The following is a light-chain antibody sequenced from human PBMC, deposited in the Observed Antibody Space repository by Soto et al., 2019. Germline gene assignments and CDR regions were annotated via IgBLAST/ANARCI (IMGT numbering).Light chain of an antibody. V-gene: IGKV4-1*01. J-gene: IGKJ3*01. Sequence: DIVMTQSPDSLAVSLGERATINCKSSQSVLHSSNSKKYLAWYQQKPGQPPNLLIYLASTRESGVPDRFSGTVSEPAFTLTLCSLRAEDAADYYRQKYYSTPFTFVPRTKVD. CDR2: LAS. CDR1: QSVLHSSNSKKY. CDR3: QKYYSTPFT.